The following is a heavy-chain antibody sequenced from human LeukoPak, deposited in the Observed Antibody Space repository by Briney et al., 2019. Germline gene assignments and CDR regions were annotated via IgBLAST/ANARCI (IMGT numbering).Heavy chain of an antibody. Sequence: PGGSLRLSCAASGFTFDDYGMSWVRQAPGKGLEWVSGINWNGDSTGYADSVKGRFTISRDNAKNSLYLQMNSLRAEDTALYYCATLDYGDRWHYFGYWGRGTLVTVSS. CDR3: ATLDYGDRWHYFGY. CDR2: INWNGDST. V-gene: IGHV3-20*04. J-gene: IGHJ4*02. CDR1: GFTFDDYG. D-gene: IGHD4-17*01.